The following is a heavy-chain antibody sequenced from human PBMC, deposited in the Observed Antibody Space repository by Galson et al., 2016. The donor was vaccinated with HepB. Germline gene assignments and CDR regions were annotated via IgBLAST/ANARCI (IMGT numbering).Heavy chain of an antibody. Sequence: SLRLSCAASGFTFSSYEMNWVRQALGKGLEWVSYISSSGSTINYADSVKGRFTISRDNAKNSLYLQMNSLRAEDTAVYYCARDRSSWRLYYYYGMDVWGQGTTVTVSS. V-gene: IGHV3-48*03. CDR2: ISSSGSTI. D-gene: IGHD6-13*01. CDR1: GFTFSSYE. J-gene: IGHJ6*02. CDR3: ARDRSSWRLYYYYGMDV.